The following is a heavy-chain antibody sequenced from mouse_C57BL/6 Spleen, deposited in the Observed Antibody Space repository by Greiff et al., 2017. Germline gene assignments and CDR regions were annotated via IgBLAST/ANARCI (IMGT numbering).Heavy chain of an antibody. CDR1: GYTFTSYW. J-gene: IGHJ2*01. CDR3: ARGDYYDYDLYYFDY. CDR2: IHPNSGST. D-gene: IGHD2-4*01. V-gene: IGHV1-64*01. Sequence: VQLQQPGAELVKPGASVKLSCKASGYTFTSYWMHWVKQRPGQGLEWIGMIHPNSGSTNYNEKFKSKATLTVDKSSSTAYMQLSSLTSEDSAVYYCARGDYYDYDLYYFDYWGKGTTLTVSS.